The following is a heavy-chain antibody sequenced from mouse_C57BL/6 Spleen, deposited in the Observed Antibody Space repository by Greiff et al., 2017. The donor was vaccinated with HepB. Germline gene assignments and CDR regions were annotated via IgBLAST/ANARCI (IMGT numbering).Heavy chain of an antibody. CDR2: IDPSDSET. CDR1: GYTFTSYW. J-gene: IGHJ2*01. CDR3: ARRTYDFSYYFDY. V-gene: IGHV1-52*01. Sequence: QVQLQQPGAELVRPGSSVKLSCKASGYTFTSYWMHWVKQRPIQGLEWIGNIDPSDSETHYNQKFKDKATLTVDKSSSTAYMQLSSLTSEDSAVYYCARRTYDFSYYFDYWGQGTTLTVSS. D-gene: IGHD2-4*01.